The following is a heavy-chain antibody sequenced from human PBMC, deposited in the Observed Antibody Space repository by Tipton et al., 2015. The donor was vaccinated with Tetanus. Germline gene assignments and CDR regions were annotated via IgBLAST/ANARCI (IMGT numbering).Heavy chain of an antibody. D-gene: IGHD4-23*01. J-gene: IGHJ2*01. CDR2: INPSGST. CDR3: ASMTPVDWYFDL. CDR1: GGSFSGYY. Sequence: TLSLTCAVYGGSFSGYYWTWIRQPPVKGLEWIGEINPSGSTNYNPSLKSRVTISVDTSKNRVSLKLNSVTAADTAVYYCASMTPVDWYFDLWGRGTLVTVSS. V-gene: IGHV4-34*01.